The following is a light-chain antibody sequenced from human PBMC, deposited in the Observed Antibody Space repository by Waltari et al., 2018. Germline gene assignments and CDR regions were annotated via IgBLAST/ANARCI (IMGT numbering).Light chain of an antibody. J-gene: IGLJ2*01. CDR1: SSNIGAGYD. CDR2: CNN. CDR3: QSYDSSLSGNVV. V-gene: IGLV1-40*01. Sequence: QSVLTQPPSVSGAPGQRVTISCTRSSSNIGAGYDVHWYQLLPGTAPKLLICCNNTRPSGVPDRFSCCKSDTSASLAITGLQADDETDYYCQSYDSSLSGNVVFGGGTKLTVL.